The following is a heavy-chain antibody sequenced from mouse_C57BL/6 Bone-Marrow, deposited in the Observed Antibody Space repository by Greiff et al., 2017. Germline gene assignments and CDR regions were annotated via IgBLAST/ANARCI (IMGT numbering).Heavy chain of an antibody. CDR2: IAPETGGT. CDR1: GYTFTDYE. D-gene: IGHD2-1*01. CDR3: TRQLQLAMDY. V-gene: IGHV1-15*01. Sequence: VQLQQSGAELVRPGASVTLSCKASGYTFTDYEMHWVKQTPVHGLEWIGAIAPETGGTAYNQKFKGKAILTADKSSSTAYMELRSLTSEDSAVYYCTRQLQLAMDYWGQGTSVTVSS. J-gene: IGHJ4*01.